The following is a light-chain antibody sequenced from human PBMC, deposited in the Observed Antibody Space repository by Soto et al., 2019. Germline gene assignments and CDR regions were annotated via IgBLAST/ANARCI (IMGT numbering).Light chain of an antibody. CDR3: SSYSTSFFYV. CDR2: GVT. V-gene: IGLV2-14*03. J-gene: IGLJ1*01. Sequence: QSVLTQPASVSGSPGQSITISCTRTSSDIGFYNYVSWYQQYPGKAPNLLIYGVTNRPSGVSYRFSGSKSGSTASLTISGLRDEDEADYYCSSYSTSFFYVFGTGTKVTAL. CDR1: SSDIGFYNY.